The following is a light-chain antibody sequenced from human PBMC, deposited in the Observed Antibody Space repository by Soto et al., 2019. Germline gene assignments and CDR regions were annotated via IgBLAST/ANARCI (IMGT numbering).Light chain of an antibody. Sequence: AALTQPASVSGSPGQSITISCTGTNSDVGGYNYVSWYQQHPGKAPKLMIYEVSNRPSGVSNRFSGSKSGNTASLTISGLQAEDEADYYCSSYTSSGTRVFGTGTKATGL. J-gene: IGLJ1*01. CDR1: NSDVGGYNY. CDR2: EVS. V-gene: IGLV2-14*01. CDR3: SSYTSSGTRV.